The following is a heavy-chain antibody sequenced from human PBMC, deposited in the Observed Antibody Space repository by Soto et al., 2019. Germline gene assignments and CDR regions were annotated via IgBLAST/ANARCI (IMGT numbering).Heavy chain of an antibody. J-gene: IGHJ4*02. CDR2: ISTSDSI. D-gene: IGHD3-22*01. V-gene: IGHV3-48*04. CDR1: GFTFSSYA. Sequence: PGGSLRLSCAASGFTFSSYAMHWVRQAPGKGLEWVSYISTSDSIYYADSVKGRFTISRDNAKNSLYLQMNSLRAEDTAVYYCARDLGYYDSSGFFGYWGQGSLVTFSS. CDR3: ARDLGYYDSSGFFGY.